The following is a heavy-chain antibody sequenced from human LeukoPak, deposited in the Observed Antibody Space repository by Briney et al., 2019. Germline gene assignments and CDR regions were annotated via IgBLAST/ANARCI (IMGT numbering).Heavy chain of an antibody. D-gene: IGHD6-19*01. Sequence: PGGSLRLSCAASGFTFSDYYMSWIRQAPGKGLEWVSYISSCGSTIYYADSVKGRFTISRDNAKNSLYLQMNSLRVEDTALYYCARSRVAGTFDYWGQGTLVTVSS. V-gene: IGHV3-11*01. CDR2: ISSCGSTI. CDR1: GFTFSDYY. J-gene: IGHJ4*02. CDR3: ARSRVAGTFDY.